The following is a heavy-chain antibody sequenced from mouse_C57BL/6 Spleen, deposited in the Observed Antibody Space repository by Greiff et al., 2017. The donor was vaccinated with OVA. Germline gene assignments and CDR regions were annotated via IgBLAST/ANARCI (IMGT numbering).Heavy chain of an antibody. J-gene: IGHJ4*01. D-gene: IGHD2-4*01. V-gene: IGHV1-53*01. CDR3: ARDDYDENAMDY. CDR2: INPSTGGT. CDR1: VSPFPSYW. Sequence: PLPPSVTSLFPPWASVPLSCPSSVSPFPSYWLHFVMPMPVPGLSWIGNINPSTGGTNYNEKFKSKATLTVDKSSSTAYMQLSSLTSEDSAVYYCARDDYDENAMDYWGQGTSVTVSS.